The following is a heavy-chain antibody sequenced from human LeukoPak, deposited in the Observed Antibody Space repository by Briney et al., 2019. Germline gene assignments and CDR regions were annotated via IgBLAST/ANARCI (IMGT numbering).Heavy chain of an antibody. D-gene: IGHD3-10*01. V-gene: IGHV1-18*01. CDR3: ARDRPDYYGSGSSYYFDY. Sequence: ASVKVSCKASGYTFTSYGISWVRQAPGQGLEWKGWISAYNGNTNYAQKLQGRVTMTTDTSTSTAYMELRGLRSDDTAVYYCARDRPDYYGSGSSYYFDYWGQGTLVTVSS. CDR1: GYTFTSYG. CDR2: ISAYNGNT. J-gene: IGHJ4*02.